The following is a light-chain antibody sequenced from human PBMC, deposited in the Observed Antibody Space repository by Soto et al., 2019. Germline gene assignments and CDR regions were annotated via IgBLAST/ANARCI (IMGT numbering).Light chain of an antibody. Sequence: QSVLTQPASVSGSPGQSITISCTGTSSDVGSYNLVSWYQQHPGKAPKLMIYEGNKRPSGVSNRFSGSKSGNTASLTISGLQAEDEADYYCCSYAGGSVYVFGTGTKLTVL. CDR2: EGN. CDR1: SSDVGSYNL. J-gene: IGLJ1*01. V-gene: IGLV2-23*01. CDR3: CSYAGGSVYV.